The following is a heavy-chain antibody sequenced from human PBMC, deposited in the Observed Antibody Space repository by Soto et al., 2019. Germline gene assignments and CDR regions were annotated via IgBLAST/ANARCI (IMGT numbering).Heavy chain of an antibody. D-gene: IGHD5-12*01. CDR2: MNPNTGNT. J-gene: IGHJ4*02. V-gene: IGHV1-8*01. CDR1: GYTFTSYD. CDR3: ARVYSGYDWGDLKDY. Sequence: QVQLVQSGVEVKKPGASVKVSCKASGYTFTSYDINWVRQATGQGLEWMGWMNPNTGNTGYAQKFQGRVTMTRNTSISTGYKELSSLRSEDTAVYYCARVYSGYDWGDLKDYWGQVTLVTVSS.